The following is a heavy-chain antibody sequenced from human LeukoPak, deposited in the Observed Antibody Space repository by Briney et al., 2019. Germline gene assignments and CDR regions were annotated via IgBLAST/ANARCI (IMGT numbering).Heavy chain of an antibody. D-gene: IGHD2-15*01. CDR3: ARTNRGPYCSGGSCYPQGFDY. J-gene: IGHJ4*02. Sequence: ASVKVSCKASGYTFIGYYMHWVRLASGQGLEWMGWISPTSGDTDSAQRFQGRVTMTRDTSISTAYVELNSLTSDDTAVYYCARTNRGPYCSGGSCYPQGFDYWGQGTLVTVSS. CDR1: GYTFIGYY. CDR2: ISPTSGDT. V-gene: IGHV1-2*02.